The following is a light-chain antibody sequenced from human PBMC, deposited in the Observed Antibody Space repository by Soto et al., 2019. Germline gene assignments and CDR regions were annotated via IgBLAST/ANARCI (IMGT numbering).Light chain of an antibody. CDR1: QSVSSSY. CDR3: PQYGSSGPYT. Sequence: EIVLTQAPGTLSLSPGERATLSCRASQSVSSSYLAWYQQKPGQDPRLLIYGASSRATGIPDRFSGSWSGTAFTLTISRMEPEEFAVYYCPQYGSSGPYTFGPGTQLAIK. V-gene: IGKV3-20*01. CDR2: GAS. J-gene: IGKJ2*01.